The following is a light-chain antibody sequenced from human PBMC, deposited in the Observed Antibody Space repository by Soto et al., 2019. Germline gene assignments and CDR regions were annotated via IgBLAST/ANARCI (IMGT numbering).Light chain of an antibody. V-gene: IGLV2-8*01. CDR3: SSHAGDNNPFV. Sequence: QSALTQPPSASGSPGQSVTISCTGTSSDVGGYNFVSWYQQHPGKAPKLMIYDVKKRPSGVPDRFSGSKSANTASLTVSGLQAEDEADYYCSSHAGDNNPFVFGTGTKLTVL. CDR1: SSDVGGYNF. J-gene: IGLJ1*01. CDR2: DVK.